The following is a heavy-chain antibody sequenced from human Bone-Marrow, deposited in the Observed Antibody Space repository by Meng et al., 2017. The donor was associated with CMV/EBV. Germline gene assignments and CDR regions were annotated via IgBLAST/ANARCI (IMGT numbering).Heavy chain of an antibody. Sequence: GESLKISCVASGFTFSSHYMSWIRQAPGKGLEWIADISGTDSTINYIDSVKGRFIISRDNAKTSLYLQMNSQRAKDTVVSYCAGELWLTRQDYGLDAWGQGTTVTVSS. CDR2: ISGTDSTI. V-gene: IGHV3-11*04. J-gene: IGHJ6*02. CDR1: GFTFSSHY. CDR3: AGELWLTRQDYGLDA. D-gene: IGHD2-21*01.